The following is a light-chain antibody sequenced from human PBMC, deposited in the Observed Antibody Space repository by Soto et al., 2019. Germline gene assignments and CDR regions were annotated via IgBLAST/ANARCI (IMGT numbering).Light chain of an antibody. J-gene: IGKJ1*01. CDR2: RAS. Sequence: DIQMTQSPSTLSASVGDRVTITCRASQSISRSLAWYQQKPGKAPKLLIYRASSLETGVPSRFSGSGSGTEFTLTISSLQPDDFATYYCQQYNYYWTFGQGTKVEIK. CDR1: QSISRS. CDR3: QQYNYYWT. V-gene: IGKV1-5*03.